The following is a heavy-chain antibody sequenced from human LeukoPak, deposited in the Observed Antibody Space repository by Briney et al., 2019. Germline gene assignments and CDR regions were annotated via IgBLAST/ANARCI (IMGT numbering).Heavy chain of an antibody. V-gene: IGHV3-74*01. CDR2: INSDGSST. Sequence: PGGCLRLSCAASAFTFSSYWMHWVRQAPGKGLGWVSRINSDGSSTSYADSVKGRFTISRDNAKNTLYLQMNSLRAEDTAVYYCAGPGYSSSWYGLDYWGQGTLVTVSS. J-gene: IGHJ4*02. D-gene: IGHD6-13*01. CDR3: AGPGYSSSWYGLDY. CDR1: AFTFSSYW.